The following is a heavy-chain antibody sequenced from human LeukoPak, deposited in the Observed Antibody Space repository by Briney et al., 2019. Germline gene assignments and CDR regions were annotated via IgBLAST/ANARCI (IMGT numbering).Heavy chain of an antibody. CDR1: GYTLTELS. CDR2: FDPEDGET. D-gene: IGHD6-19*01. V-gene: IGHV1-24*01. Sequence: ASVKVPCKVSGYTLTELSMHWVRQAPGKGLEWMGGFDPEDGETIYAQKFQGRVTMTEDTSTDTAYMELSSLRSEDTAVYYCATQRGIAVAGSNWFDPWGQGTLVTVSS. J-gene: IGHJ5*02. CDR3: ATQRGIAVAGSNWFDP.